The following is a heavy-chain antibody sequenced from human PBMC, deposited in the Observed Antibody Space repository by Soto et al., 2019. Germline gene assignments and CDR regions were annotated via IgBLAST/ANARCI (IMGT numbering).Heavy chain of an antibody. Sequence: EVQLVESGGGLVKPGGSLRLSCAASGFSFRNAWMSWVRQAPGKGLEWVGRIKSKTDGGTTDYAGPVKGRFTISRDNSKNTLYLQMNSLKTEDTAVYYCRLDYFYYGMDVWGQGTTVTVSS. J-gene: IGHJ6*02. V-gene: IGHV3-15*01. CDR2: IKSKTDGGTT. CDR3: RLDYFYYGMDV. CDR1: GFSFRNAW.